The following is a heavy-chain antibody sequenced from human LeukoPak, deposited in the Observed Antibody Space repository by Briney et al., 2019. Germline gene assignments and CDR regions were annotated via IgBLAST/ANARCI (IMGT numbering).Heavy chain of an antibody. D-gene: IGHD5-24*01. CDR1: GYTLTSYD. CDR2: MNPNSGNT. CDR3: ARDPLRRDGYLPLPNYYYYYMDV. V-gene: IGHV1-8*01. J-gene: IGHJ6*03. Sequence: GASVKVSCKASGYTLTSYDINWVRQATGQGLEWMGWMNPNSGNTGYAQKFQGRVTMTRNTSISTAYMELSSLRAEDTAVYYCARDPLRRDGYLPLPNYYYYYMDVWGKGTTVTVSS.